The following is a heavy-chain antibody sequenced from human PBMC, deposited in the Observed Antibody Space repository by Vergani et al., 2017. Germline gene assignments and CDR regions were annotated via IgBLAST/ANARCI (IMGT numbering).Heavy chain of an antibody. CDR1: GFTFSSYG. J-gene: IGHJ6*03. Sequence: QVKLVESGGGVVKPGGSLRLSCAASGFTFSSYGMHWVRQAPGKGLEWVAVIWYDGSNKYYADSVKGRFTISRDNSKNTLYLQMNRLRAEYTAVYYCAVGFWSTTSCYYMDVWGQGTLVTVSS. CDR2: IWYDGSNK. V-gene: IGHV3-33*01. D-gene: IGHD2-2*01. CDR3: AVGFWSTTSCYYMDV.